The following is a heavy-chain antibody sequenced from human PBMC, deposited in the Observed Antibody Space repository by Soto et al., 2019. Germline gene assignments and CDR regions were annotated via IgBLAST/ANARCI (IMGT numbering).Heavy chain of an antibody. D-gene: IGHD4-17*01. Sequence: ASVKVSCKAIGYSFTSHYMHWVRQAPGQGIEWMGTIYPGGVNIGYAQKFKGRGTMTKDTSTSTVYMELNSLTSEDTAVYYCARGKWYGGPQPSNCDYWGQGTLVTVSS. CDR3: ARGKWYGGPQPSNCDY. V-gene: IGHV1-46*01. CDR2: IYPGGVNI. J-gene: IGHJ4*02. CDR1: GYSFTSHY.